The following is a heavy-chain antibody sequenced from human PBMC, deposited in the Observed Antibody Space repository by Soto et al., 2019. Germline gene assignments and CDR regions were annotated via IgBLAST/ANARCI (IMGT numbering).Heavy chain of an antibody. CDR1: GGSFSGYY. V-gene: IGHV4-34*01. D-gene: IGHD3-22*01. CDR3: ARTGYYYDSRDY. J-gene: IGHJ4*02. CDR2: INHSGST. Sequence: SETLSLTCAVYGGSFSGYYWSWIRQPPGKGLEWIGEINHSGSTNYNPSLKSRVTISVDTSKNQFSLKLSSVTAADTAVYYCARTGYYYDSRDYWGQGTLVTVSS.